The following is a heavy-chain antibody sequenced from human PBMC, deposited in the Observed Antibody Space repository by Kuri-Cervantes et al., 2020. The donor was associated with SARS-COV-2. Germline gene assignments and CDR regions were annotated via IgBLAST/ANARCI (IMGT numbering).Heavy chain of an antibody. CDR3: AKSEGHDFWSGYSYFDY. CDR2: ISYDGSNK. V-gene: IGHV3-30*18. J-gene: IGHJ4*02. D-gene: IGHD3-3*01. Sequence: GESLKISCAASGFTFSSYGMHWVRQAPGKGLEWVAVISYDGSNKYYADSVKGRFTISRDNSKNTLYLQMNSLRAEDTAVYYCAKSEGHDFWSGYSYFDYWGQGTLVTVSS. CDR1: GFTFSSYG.